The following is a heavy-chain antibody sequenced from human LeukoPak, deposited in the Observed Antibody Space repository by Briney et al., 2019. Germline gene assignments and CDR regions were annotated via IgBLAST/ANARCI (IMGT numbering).Heavy chain of an antibody. J-gene: IGHJ4*02. CDR1: GFTFSDYH. V-gene: IGHV3-11*04. CDR2: ISPGGGDI. CDR3: ARQRYSDY. D-gene: IGHD2-15*01. Sequence: GGSLRLSCAASGFTFSDYHMNWIRQAPGKGLEWVSYISPGGGDIYFADSVKGRFTLSRDSATSSLYLQMNSLTAEDTAVYYCARQRYSDYWGQGTLVTVSS.